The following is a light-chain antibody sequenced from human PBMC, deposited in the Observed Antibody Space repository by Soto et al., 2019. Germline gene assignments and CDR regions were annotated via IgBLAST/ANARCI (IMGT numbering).Light chain of an antibody. CDR1: QPISNW. J-gene: IGKJ4*01. V-gene: IGKV1-12*01. Sequence: IQMTQSPSSVSASVGDRVIITCRASQPISNWLAWYQQKPGKAPKLLIYAASTLQSGVPSRFXXXXXXXXXXXXXSSLQPDDFATYFCQQGSTFPPLTFGGGTKVEIK. CDR2: AAS. CDR3: QQGSTFPPLT.